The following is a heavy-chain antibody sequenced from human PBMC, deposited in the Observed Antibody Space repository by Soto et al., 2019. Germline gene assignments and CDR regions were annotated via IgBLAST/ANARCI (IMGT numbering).Heavy chain of an antibody. D-gene: IGHD3-22*01. CDR2: ISSSSSTI. J-gene: IGHJ4*02. CDR3: AREPARYDSSGIDDYFDY. Sequence: TGGSLRLSSAASGFTFSSYSMNWVRQAPGKGLEWVSYISSSSSTIYYADSVKGRFTISRDNAKNSLYLQMNSLRAEDTAVYYCAREPARYDSSGIDDYFDYWGQGTLVTVSS. CDR1: GFTFSSYS. V-gene: IGHV3-48*01.